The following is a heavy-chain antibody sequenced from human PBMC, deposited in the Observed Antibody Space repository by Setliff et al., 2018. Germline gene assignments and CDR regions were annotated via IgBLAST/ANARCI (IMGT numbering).Heavy chain of an antibody. J-gene: IGHJ5*02. Sequence: SVKVSCKASGGTFSSYGIAWVRQAPGQGLEWMGGIMAIFGPANYAQMFQGRVTITTDESTSTSYMELSSLRSEDTALYYCAIPGGGAPLWFDPWGQGTLVTVSS. D-gene: IGHD1-26*01. CDR2: IMAIFGPA. CDR3: AIPGGGAPLWFDP. CDR1: GGTFSSYG. V-gene: IGHV1-69*05.